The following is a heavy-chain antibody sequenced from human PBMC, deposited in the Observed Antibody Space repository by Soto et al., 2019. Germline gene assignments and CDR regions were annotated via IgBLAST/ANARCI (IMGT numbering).Heavy chain of an antibody. V-gene: IGHV4-34*01. Sequence: SETLSLTCAVYGGSFSGYYWSWIRQPPGKGLEWIGEINHSGSTNYNPSLKSRVTISGDTSKNQFSLKLSSVTAADTAVYYCARGIVYYDSSGQYYFDYWGQGTLVTVSS. CDR3: ARGIVYYDSSGQYYFDY. J-gene: IGHJ4*02. CDR2: INHSGST. D-gene: IGHD3-22*01. CDR1: GGSFSGYY.